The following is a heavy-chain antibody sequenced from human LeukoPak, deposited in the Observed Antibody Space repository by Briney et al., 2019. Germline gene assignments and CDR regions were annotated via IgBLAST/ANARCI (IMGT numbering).Heavy chain of an antibody. CDR2: IKQDGSEK. D-gene: IGHD2-21*02. Sequence: GGSLRLSCAASGFTFSSYWMTWVRQAPGKGLEWVANIKQDGSEKYYVDSVKGRFTISRDNAKNSLYLQMNSLRAEDTAVYYCARDSLTYCGGDCALGYYYYMDVWGKGTTVTVSS. J-gene: IGHJ6*03. CDR3: ARDSLTYCGGDCALGYYYYMDV. CDR1: GFTFSSYW. V-gene: IGHV3-7*01.